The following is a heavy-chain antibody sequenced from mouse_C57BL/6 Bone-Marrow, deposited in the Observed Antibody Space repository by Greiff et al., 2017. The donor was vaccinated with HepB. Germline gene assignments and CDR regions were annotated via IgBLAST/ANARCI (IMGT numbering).Heavy chain of an antibody. Sequence: EVKLMESGGGLVKPGGSLKLSCAASGFTFSDYGMHWVRQAPEKGLEWVAYISSGSSTIYYADTVKGRFTISRDNAKNTLFLQMTSLRSEDTAMYYCARGRSGFAYWGQGTLVTVSP. J-gene: IGHJ3*01. CDR1: GFTFSDYG. CDR3: ARGRSGFAY. CDR2: ISSGSSTI. D-gene: IGHD3-3*01. V-gene: IGHV5-17*01.